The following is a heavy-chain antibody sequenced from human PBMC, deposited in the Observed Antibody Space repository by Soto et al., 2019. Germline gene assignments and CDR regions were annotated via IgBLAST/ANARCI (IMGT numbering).Heavy chain of an antibody. Sequence: GGSLRLSCTASGFTLGDYAMSWVRQAPGKGLEWVGFLRSKAYGGTTEYAASVKGRFTISRDDSKSIAYLQMNSLKTEDTAVYYCTRDLDYSKYYYSYGMDVWGQGTTVTVSS. D-gene: IGHD4-4*01. CDR3: TRDLDYSKYYYSYGMDV. V-gene: IGHV3-49*04. CDR1: GFTLGDYA. CDR2: LRSKAYGGTT. J-gene: IGHJ6*02.